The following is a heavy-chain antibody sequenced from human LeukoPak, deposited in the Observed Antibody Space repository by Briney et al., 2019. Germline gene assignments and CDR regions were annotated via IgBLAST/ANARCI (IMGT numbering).Heavy chain of an antibody. V-gene: IGHV3-53*05. CDR2: IYSGGST. D-gene: IGHD5-18*01. CDR1: GFTVSSNY. J-gene: IGHJ3*02. CDR3: ARARSSYGYGDAFDI. Sequence: GGSLRLSCAASGFTVSSNYMSWVRQAPGKGLEWVSVIYSGGSTYYADSVKGRFTISGDNSKNTLYLQMNSLRAEDTAVYYCARARSSYGYGDAFDIWGQGTMVTVSS.